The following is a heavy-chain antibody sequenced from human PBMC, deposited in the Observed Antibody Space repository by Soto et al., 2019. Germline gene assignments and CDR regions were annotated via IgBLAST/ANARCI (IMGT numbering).Heavy chain of an antibody. Sequence: PGGSLRLSCAASGLTFSRFWMHWVRQAPGKGLVWVSRINTDGSVATYADSVKGRFTISRDNAKNTLYLHMNSLRAEGTAVYYYMRAISLWRLVSWGQGT. J-gene: IGHJ4*02. CDR2: INTDGSVA. CDR1: GLTFSRFW. V-gene: IGHV3-74*01. D-gene: IGHD2-21*01. CDR3: MRAISLWRLVS.